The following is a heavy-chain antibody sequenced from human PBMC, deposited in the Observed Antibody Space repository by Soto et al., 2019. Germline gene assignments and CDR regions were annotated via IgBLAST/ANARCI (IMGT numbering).Heavy chain of an antibody. CDR3: AKRPSQVLVWFDP. CDR2: ISGSGGST. J-gene: IGHJ5*02. V-gene: IGHV3-23*01. Sequence: GGSLRLSCAASGFTFSSYAMSWVRQAPGKGLEWVSAISGSGGSTYYADSVKGRFTISRDNSKNTLYLQMKSRGAEDTVVYYCAKRPSQVLVWFDPWGQGTLVTVSS. CDR1: GFTFSSYA.